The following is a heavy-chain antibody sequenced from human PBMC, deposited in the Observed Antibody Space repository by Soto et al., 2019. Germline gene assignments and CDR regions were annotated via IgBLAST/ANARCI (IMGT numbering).Heavy chain of an antibody. CDR1: GGSISSSSYY. CDR2: IYYSGST. D-gene: IGHD6-13*01. Sequence: SETLSLTCTVSGGSISSSSYYWGWIRQPPGKGLEWIGSIYYSGSTYYNPSLKSRVTISVDTSKNQSSLKLSSVTAADTAVYYCARRRSSSWLNYYYYYGMDVWGQGTTVTVSS. J-gene: IGHJ6*02. CDR3: ARRRSSSWLNYYYYYGMDV. V-gene: IGHV4-39*01.